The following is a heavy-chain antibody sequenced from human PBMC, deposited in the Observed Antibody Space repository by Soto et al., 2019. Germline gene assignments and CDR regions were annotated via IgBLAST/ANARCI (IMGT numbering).Heavy chain of an antibody. CDR2: ISYDGRNK. Sequence: PGGSLRLSCAASGFTFSSYGMHWVRQAPGKGLEWVAVISYDGRNKNYADSVKGRFTISRDNSKNTLYLQMNSLRAEDTAVYYCAKDRGVEVTTSVHVFDIWGQGTMVTVS. CDR3: AKDRGVEVTTSVHVFDI. D-gene: IGHD4-17*01. V-gene: IGHV3-30*18. J-gene: IGHJ3*02. CDR1: GFTFSSYG.